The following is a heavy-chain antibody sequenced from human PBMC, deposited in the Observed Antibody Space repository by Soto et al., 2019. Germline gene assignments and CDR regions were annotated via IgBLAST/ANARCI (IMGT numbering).Heavy chain of an antibody. CDR2: VIPLLGMT. V-gene: IGHV1-69*10. D-gene: IGHD6-13*01. CDR1: GGTFSSNT. CDR3: ARDKLPRSSWQHSTYNWFDP. Sequence: VKVSCKASGGTFSSNTISWVRQAPGQGPEWMGGVIPLLGMTYYSEKFRDRLTIIADKSTITAYMDLTAADTAVYYCARDKLPRSSWQHSTYNWFDPWGQGTLVTVSS. J-gene: IGHJ5*02.